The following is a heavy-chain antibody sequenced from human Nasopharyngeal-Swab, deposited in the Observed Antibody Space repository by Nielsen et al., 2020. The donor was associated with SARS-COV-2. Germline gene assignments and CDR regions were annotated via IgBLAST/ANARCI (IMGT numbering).Heavy chain of an antibody. CDR1: GGSISSSSYY. CDR3: ARAMTLRYFDWLFPHGMDV. Sequence: SETLSLTCTVSGGSISSSSYYWGWIRQPPGKGLEGIGSIYYSGRTYYNPSLKSRVTISVDTSKNQFPLKLSSVTAADTAVYYCARAMTLRYFDWLFPHGMDVWGQGTTVTVSS. V-gene: IGHV4-39*01. J-gene: IGHJ6*02. D-gene: IGHD3-9*01. CDR2: IYYSGRT.